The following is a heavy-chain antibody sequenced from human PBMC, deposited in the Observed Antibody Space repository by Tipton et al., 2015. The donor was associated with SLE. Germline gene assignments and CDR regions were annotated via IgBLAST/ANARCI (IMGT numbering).Heavy chain of an antibody. J-gene: IGHJ6*02. V-gene: IGHV4-61*09. D-gene: IGHD3-10*01. CDR1: GGSISSGSYY. Sequence: LRLSCTVSGGSISSGSYYWSWIRQPAGKGLEWIGYIYTSGSTNYNPSLKSRVTISVDTSKNQFSLKLSSVTAADTAVYYCARDYFVSGSYYKYYYYGMDVWGQGTTVTVSS. CDR3: ARDYFVSGSYYKYYYYGMDV. CDR2: IYTSGST.